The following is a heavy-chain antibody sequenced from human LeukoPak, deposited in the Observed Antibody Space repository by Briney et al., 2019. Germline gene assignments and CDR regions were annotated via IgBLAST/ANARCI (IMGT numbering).Heavy chain of an antibody. J-gene: IGHJ5*02. CDR2: ISAYNGNT. CDR1: GYTFTGYY. Sequence: ASVKVSCKAPGYTFTGYYMHWVRQAPGQGLEWMGWISAYNGNTNYAQMVQGRVTMTTDTSTSTAYMEVRSLRSDDTAMYYCARDVGDIVTVPAAISVPWGQGTLVTVSS. CDR3: ARDVGDIVTVPAAISVP. V-gene: IGHV1-18*04. D-gene: IGHD2-2*01.